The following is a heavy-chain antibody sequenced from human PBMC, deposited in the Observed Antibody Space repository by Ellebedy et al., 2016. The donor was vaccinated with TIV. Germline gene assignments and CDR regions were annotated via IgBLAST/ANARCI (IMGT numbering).Heavy chain of an antibody. CDR1: GGSISSSYW. Sequence: MPSETLSLTCAVSGGSISSSYWWSWVRQPPGKGLEWIGEIYHSGSTNYNPSLKSRVTISVDKSKNQFSLQLSSVTAADTAVYYCARKTMVRGVSSPGWFDPWGQGTLVTVSS. V-gene: IGHV4-4*02. J-gene: IGHJ5*02. CDR2: IYHSGST. CDR3: ARKTMVRGVSSPGWFDP. D-gene: IGHD3-10*01.